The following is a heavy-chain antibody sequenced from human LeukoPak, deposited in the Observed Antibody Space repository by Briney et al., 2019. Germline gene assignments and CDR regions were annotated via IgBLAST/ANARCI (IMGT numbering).Heavy chain of an antibody. V-gene: IGHV3-7*01. D-gene: IGHD2-2*01. CDR1: GFTFSSYW. CDR3: AKVVGRVSGAFDI. Sequence: GGSLRLSCAASGFTFSSYWMTWVRQAPGKGREWVANIKQDGSEKHYVDSVKGRFTISRDNAKNPLYLQMNSLRAEDTAVYYCAKVVGRVSGAFDIWGQGTMVTVSS. CDR2: IKQDGSEK. J-gene: IGHJ3*02.